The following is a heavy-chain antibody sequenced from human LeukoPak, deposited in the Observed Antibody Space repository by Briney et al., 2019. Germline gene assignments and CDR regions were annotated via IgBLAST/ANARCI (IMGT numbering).Heavy chain of an antibody. CDR1: GYTFTGYY. CDR2: IDPNSGGT. V-gene: IGHV1-2*02. J-gene: IGHJ4*02. D-gene: IGHD5-18*01. Sequence: ASVKVSCKASGYTFTGYYMHWVRQAPGQGLEWMGWIDPNSGGTNYAQKFQGRVTMTRDTSISTAYMELSRLRSDDTAVYYCAREGGRGYSYGSGYWGQGTLVTVSS. CDR3: AREGGRGYSYGSGY.